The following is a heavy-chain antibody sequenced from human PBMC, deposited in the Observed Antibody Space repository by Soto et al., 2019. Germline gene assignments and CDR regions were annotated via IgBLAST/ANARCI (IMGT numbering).Heavy chain of an antibody. CDR1: GGSISSGNYF. CDR3: ARGREWVGGVRDY. Sequence: QVQLQESGPGLVKPSQTLSLTCTVSGGSISSGNYFWSWIRQHPGKVLEWFGYIYYSGSTNSNPSLNSLVTISGDTSKNQFSLNLSSVTAADTAVYYCARGREWVGGVRDYWGQGTLVTVSS. CDR2: IYYSGST. D-gene: IGHD3-10*01. V-gene: IGHV4-31*01. J-gene: IGHJ4*02.